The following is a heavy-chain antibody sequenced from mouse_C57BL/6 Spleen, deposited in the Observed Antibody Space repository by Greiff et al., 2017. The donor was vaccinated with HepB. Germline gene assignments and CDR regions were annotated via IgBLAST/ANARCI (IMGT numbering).Heavy chain of an antibody. V-gene: IGHV5-16*01. D-gene: IGHD4-1*01. CDR1: GFTFSDYY. CDR3: AREGGWDGGYFDV. J-gene: IGHJ1*03. Sequence: EVQLQESEGGLVQPGSSMKLSCTASGFTFSDYYMAWVRQVPEKGLEWVANINYDGSSTYYLDSLKSRFIISRDNAKNILYLQMSSLKSEDTAMYYCAREGGWDGGYFDVWGTGTTVTVSS. CDR2: INYDGSST.